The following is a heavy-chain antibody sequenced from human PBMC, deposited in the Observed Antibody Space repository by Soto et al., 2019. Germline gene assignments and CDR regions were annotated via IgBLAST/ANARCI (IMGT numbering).Heavy chain of an antibody. J-gene: IGHJ4*02. Sequence: QVQLVESGGGVVQPGRSLRLSCAASGFTFSSYGMHWVRQAPGKGLEWVAVIWYDGSNKYYADSVKGRFTISRDNSKNTLYLQMNSLRAEDTAVYYCARAPRPGIAAAPGDYWGQGTLVTVSS. V-gene: IGHV3-33*01. CDR1: GFTFSSYG. CDR3: ARAPRPGIAAAPGDY. D-gene: IGHD6-13*01. CDR2: IWYDGSNK.